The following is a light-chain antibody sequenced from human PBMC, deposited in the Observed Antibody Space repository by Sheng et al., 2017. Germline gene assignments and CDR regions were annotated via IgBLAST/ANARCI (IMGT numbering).Light chain of an antibody. CDR2: DGS. J-gene: IGKJ5*01. Sequence: EIVLTQSPDTLSLSPGESAILSCRASQSVSSGHLAWYQQKTGQAPRLLIYDGSTRAAGIPDKFSGSGSGTDFTLTITRLEPEDFAVYYCQQRGNWITFGQGTRLEIK. CDR1: QSVSSGH. CDR3: QQRGNWIT. V-gene: IGKV3D-20*02.